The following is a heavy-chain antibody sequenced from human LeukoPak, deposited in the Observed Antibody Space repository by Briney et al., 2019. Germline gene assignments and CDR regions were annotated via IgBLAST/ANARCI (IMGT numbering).Heavy chain of an antibody. CDR3: ARDLSHGFWDV. Sequence: PSETLSLTCTVSGGSISSYYWSWIRQPPGKGLEWIGYIYYSGSTNYNPSLKSRVTISVDTSKNQFSLKLSSVTAADTAVYYCARDLSHGFWDVWGQGTTVTVSS. CDR1: GGSISSYY. J-gene: IGHJ6*02. D-gene: IGHD3-3*01. V-gene: IGHV4-59*01. CDR2: IYYSGST.